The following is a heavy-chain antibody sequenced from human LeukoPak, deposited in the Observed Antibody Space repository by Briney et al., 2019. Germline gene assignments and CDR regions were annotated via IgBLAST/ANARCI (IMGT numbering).Heavy chain of an antibody. J-gene: IGHJ4*02. D-gene: IGHD6-19*01. CDR3: ARDHIAVAGENFDY. CDR2: ISAYNGNT. CDR1: GGTFSSYA. V-gene: IGHV1-18*01. Sequence: AASVKVSCKASGGTFSSYAISWVRQAPGQGLEWMGWISAYNGNTNYAQRLQGRVTMTTDTSTSTAYMELRSLRSDDTAVYYCARDHIAVAGENFDYWGQGTLVTVSS.